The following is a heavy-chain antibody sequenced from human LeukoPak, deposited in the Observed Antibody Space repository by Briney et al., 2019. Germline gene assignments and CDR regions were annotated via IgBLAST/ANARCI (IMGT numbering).Heavy chain of an antibody. D-gene: IGHD4-17*01. CDR3: ARQGAMTTVTYDDY. Sequence: GGSLRLSCAASGFTFDDYGMSWVRQAPGKGLEWVSGINWNGGSTGYADSVKGRFTIPRDNAKNSLYLQMNSLRGEDTALYYCARQGAMTTVTYDDYWGQGTLVTVSS. J-gene: IGHJ4*02. CDR2: INWNGGST. CDR1: GFTFDDYG. V-gene: IGHV3-20*04.